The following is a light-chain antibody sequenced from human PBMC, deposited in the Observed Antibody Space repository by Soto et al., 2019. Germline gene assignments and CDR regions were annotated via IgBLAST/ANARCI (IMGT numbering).Light chain of an antibody. CDR3: LQDYNYPHT. V-gene: IGKV1-6*01. CDR2: DVS. Sequence: IQMTQSTSSLSASVGDRVTITFRASQNINAWLAWYQQKPGKAPKLLIYDVSTLHSGVPSRFSGSASGTDFTLTISSLQPEDFATYYCLQDYNYPHTFGQRTRLEIK. J-gene: IGKJ5*01. CDR1: QNINAW.